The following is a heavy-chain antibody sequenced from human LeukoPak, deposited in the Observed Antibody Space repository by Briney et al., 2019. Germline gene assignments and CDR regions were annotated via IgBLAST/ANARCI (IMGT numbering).Heavy chain of an antibody. V-gene: IGHV4-34*01. CDR2: INHSGST. D-gene: IGHD1-7*01. CDR3: ARPRNWNYRSYAAFDI. J-gene: IGHJ3*02. CDR1: GGSFSGYY. Sequence: SETLSLTCAVYGGSFSGYYWSWVRQPPGKGLEWVGEINHSGSTNYNPSLKSRVTISVDTSKNQFSLKLSSVTAADTAVYYCARPRNWNYRSYAAFDIWGQGTMVTVYS.